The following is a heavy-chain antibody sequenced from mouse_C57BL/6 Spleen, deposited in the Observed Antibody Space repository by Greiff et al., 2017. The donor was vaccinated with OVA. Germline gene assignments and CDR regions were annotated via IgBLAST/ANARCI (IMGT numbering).Heavy chain of an antibody. Sequence: VQLQQPGAELVMPGASVKLSCKASGYTFTSYWMHWVKQRPGQGLEWIGEIDPSDSYTNYNQKFKGKSTLTVDKSSSTAYMQLSSLTSEDSAVYYCARTPIYYDYGYYFDDWGQGTTLTVSS. CDR1: GYTFTSYW. D-gene: IGHD2-4*01. V-gene: IGHV1-69*01. CDR3: ARTPIYYDYGYYFDD. CDR2: IDPSDSYT. J-gene: IGHJ2*01.